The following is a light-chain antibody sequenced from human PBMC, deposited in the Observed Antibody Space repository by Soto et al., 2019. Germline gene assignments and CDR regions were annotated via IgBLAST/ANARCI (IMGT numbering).Light chain of an antibody. V-gene: IGKV3-11*01. CDR2: DAP. CDR3: QQRTNCLT. Sequence: EIVLTQSPATLSLSPGERVTLSCRASQNVSTYLAWYQQKPGQAPRLLIYDAPDRATGIPARFSGSGSGTAFTLTTSSPDPEESAVYYCQQRTNCLTFGPLTNVYI. CDR1: QNVSTY. J-gene: IGKJ3*01.